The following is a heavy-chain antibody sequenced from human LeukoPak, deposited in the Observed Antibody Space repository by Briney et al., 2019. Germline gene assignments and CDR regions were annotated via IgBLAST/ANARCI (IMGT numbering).Heavy chain of an antibody. V-gene: IGHV4-39*01. CDR3: ARLPGHITQRRNWFDP. CDR1: GGSISSSSYY. D-gene: IGHD2-21*01. CDR2: IYYSGST. Sequence: SETLSLTCTVSGGSISSSSYYWGWIRQPPGKGLEWIGSIYYSGSTYYNPSLKSRVTISVDTSKNQFSLKLSSVTAADTAVYYCARLPGHITQRRNWFDPWGQGTLVTVSS. J-gene: IGHJ5*02.